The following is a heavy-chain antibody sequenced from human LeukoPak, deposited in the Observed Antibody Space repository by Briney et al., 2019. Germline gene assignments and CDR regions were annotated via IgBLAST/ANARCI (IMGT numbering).Heavy chain of an antibody. J-gene: IGHJ5*02. CDR3: ARERGVVVPAAIRWFDP. V-gene: IGHV3-21*01. D-gene: IGHD2-2*02. Sequence: PGGSLRLSCAAPGFTFSSYSMNWVRQAPGKGLEWVSSISSSSSYIYYADSVKGRFTISRDNAKNSLYLQMNSLRAEDTAVYYCARERGVVVPAAIRWFDPWGQGTLVTVSS. CDR1: GFTFSSYS. CDR2: ISSSSSYI.